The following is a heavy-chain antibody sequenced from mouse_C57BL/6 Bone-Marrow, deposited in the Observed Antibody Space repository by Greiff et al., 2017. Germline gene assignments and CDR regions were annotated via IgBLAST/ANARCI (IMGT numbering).Heavy chain of an antibody. CDR1: GYTFTDYY. D-gene: IGHD1-1*01. CDR3: ARDYGSSYDYAMDY. J-gene: IGHJ4*01. CDR2: INPNNGGT. Sequence: EVQGVESGPELVKPGASVKISCKASGYTFTDYYMNWVKQSHGKSLEWIGDINPNNGGTSYNQKFKGKATLTVDKSSSTAYMELRSLTSEDSAVXYCARDYGSSYDYAMDYWGQGTSVTVSS. V-gene: IGHV1-26*01.